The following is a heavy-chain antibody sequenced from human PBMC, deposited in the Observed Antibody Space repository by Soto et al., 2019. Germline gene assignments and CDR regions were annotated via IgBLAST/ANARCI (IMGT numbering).Heavy chain of an antibody. CDR3: SRSSPGAYCGGDCYLYWCFDL. V-gene: IGHV3-33*01. CDR1: GFTFSSYG. J-gene: IGHJ2*01. CDR2: IWYDGSNK. Sequence: QVQLVESGGGVVQPGRSLRLSCAASGFTFSSYGMHWVRQAPGKGLEWVAVIWYDGSNKYYADSVKGRFTISRDNSKNTLYLQMNSLRAEDTAVYYCSRSSPGAYCGGDCYLYWCFDLWGRGTLVTVSS. D-gene: IGHD2-21*02.